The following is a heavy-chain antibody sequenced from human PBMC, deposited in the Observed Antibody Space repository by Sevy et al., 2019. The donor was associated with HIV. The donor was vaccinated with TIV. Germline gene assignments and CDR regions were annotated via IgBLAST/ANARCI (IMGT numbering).Heavy chain of an antibody. D-gene: IGHD4-17*01. Sequence: GGSLRLSCEASGFAFRDSAIHWVRQSPGKGLEWVALISHGGSYEYYVDSVKGRFTVSSDRSKNILYLQMDSLRAEDTAVYYCARMVSGGLRWELIKENAFDIWGPGTAVTVSS. V-gene: IGHV3-30-3*01. J-gene: IGHJ3*02. CDR1: GFAFRDSA. CDR2: ISHGGSYE. CDR3: ARMVSGGLRWELIKENAFDI.